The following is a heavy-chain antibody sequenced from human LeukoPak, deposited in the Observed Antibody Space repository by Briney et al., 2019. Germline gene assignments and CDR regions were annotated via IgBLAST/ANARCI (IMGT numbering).Heavy chain of an antibody. Sequence: PSETLSLTCTVSGGSISSYYWSWLRQPPGKGLEWIGYIYYSGSTNYNPSLKSRVTISVDTTKNQFSLKLSSMTAADTAVYYCARITPGNWFDPWGQGTLVTVSS. J-gene: IGHJ5*02. CDR3: ARITPGNWFDP. CDR1: GGSISSYY. CDR2: IYYSGST. V-gene: IGHV4-59*01. D-gene: IGHD1-14*01.